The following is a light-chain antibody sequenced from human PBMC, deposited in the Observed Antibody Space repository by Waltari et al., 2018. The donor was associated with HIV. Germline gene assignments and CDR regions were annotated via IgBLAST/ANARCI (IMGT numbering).Light chain of an antibody. CDR2: EVS. CDR3: CSFAASTALL. CDR1: TSDIGLYPF. V-gene: IGLV2-23*02. J-gene: IGLJ2*01. Sequence: QSALTHPPSVPGSPGQSITTSCSGTTSDIGLYPFVPCYQQHPGKPPKLIIFEVSERPSGVSDRFSGSKSGNTASLTISELQPDDEADYYCCSFAASTALLFGGRTRLTVL.